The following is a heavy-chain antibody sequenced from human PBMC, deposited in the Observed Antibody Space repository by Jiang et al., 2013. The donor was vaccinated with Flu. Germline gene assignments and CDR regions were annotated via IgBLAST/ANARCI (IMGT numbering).Heavy chain of an antibody. CDR3: ARSGALHNWFDP. V-gene: IGHV4-61*02. CDR2: IYTSGST. CDR1: GGSISSGSYY. Sequence: GSGLVKPSQTLSLTCTVSGGSISSGSYYWSWIRQPAGKGLEWIGRIYTSGSTNYNPSLKSRVTISVDTSKNQFSLKLSSVTAADTAVYYCARSGALHNWFDPWGQGTLV. D-gene: IGHD3-10*01. J-gene: IGHJ5*02.